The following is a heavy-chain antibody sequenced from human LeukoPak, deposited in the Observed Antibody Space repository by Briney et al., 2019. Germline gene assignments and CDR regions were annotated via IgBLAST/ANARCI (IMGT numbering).Heavy chain of an antibody. Sequence: AGGSLRLSCAASGFTFDDYAMHWVRQAPGKGLEWVSGISWNSGSIGYADSVKGRFTISRDNAKNSLYLQMNSLRAEDTALYYCAKDRSSSGYLYYFDYWGQGTLVTVSS. J-gene: IGHJ4*02. V-gene: IGHV3-9*01. CDR3: AKDRSSSGYLYYFDY. CDR2: ISWNSGSI. D-gene: IGHD3-22*01. CDR1: GFTFDDYA.